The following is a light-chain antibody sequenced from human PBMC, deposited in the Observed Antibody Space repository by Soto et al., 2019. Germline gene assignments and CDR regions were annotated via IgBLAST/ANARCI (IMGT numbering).Light chain of an antibody. V-gene: IGKV1-39*01. CDR1: QNIGSY. J-gene: IGKJ4*01. Sequence: DIQMTQSPSSLSASVGDRVTVSCRASQNIGSYLNWYQQKSGKAPKVLISDASTLQSGVPSRFSGSGSGTDFTLTISSLQPEDSAIYFCQQSYNSPLTLGRGTKVDIK. CDR3: QQSYNSPLT. CDR2: DAS.